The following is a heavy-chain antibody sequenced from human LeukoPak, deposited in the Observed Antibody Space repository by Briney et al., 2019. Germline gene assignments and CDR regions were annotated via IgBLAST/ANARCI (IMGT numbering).Heavy chain of an antibody. Sequence: KPSETLSLTCTVSGGSISSSSYYWGWIRQPPGKGLEWIGSIYYSGSTNYNPSLKSRVTISVDTSKNQFSLKLSSVTAADTAVYYCARLTAAAGHDAFDIWGQGTMVTVSS. J-gene: IGHJ3*02. CDR1: GGSISSSSYY. D-gene: IGHD6-13*01. CDR3: ARLTAAAGHDAFDI. CDR2: IYYSGST. V-gene: IGHV4-39*07.